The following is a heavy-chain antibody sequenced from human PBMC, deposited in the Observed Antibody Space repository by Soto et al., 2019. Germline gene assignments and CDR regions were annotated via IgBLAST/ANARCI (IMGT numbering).Heavy chain of an antibody. J-gene: IGHJ3*01. CDR2: ISATGTT. D-gene: IGHD7-27*01. Sequence: SETLSLTCTVSGDSMSSYYWSWIRQSAEKGLEWIGRISATGTTTYIPSLKSRITLSVDTSKNQFYLNLKFVTAADTAVYFCARDPSGAADFWGQGPVGTAS. CDR3: ARDPSGAADF. V-gene: IGHV4-4*07. CDR1: GDSMSSYY.